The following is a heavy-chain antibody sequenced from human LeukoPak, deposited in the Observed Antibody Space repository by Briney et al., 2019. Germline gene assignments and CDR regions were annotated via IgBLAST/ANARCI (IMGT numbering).Heavy chain of an antibody. V-gene: IGHV3-30*01. CDR1: GFTFSSYA. D-gene: IGHD2-15*01. CDR2: ISYDGSNK. CDR3: ARNIRDILDY. J-gene: IGHJ4*02. Sequence: PGGSLRLSCAASGFTFSSYAMHWVRQAPGKGLEWVAVISYDGSNKYYAASVKGRFTISRDNSKNTLYLQMNSLRAEDTAVYYCARNIRDILDYWGQGTLVTVSS.